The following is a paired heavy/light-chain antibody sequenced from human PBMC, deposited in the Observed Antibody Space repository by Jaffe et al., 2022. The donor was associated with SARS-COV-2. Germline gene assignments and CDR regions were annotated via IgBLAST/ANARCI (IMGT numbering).Light chain of an antibody. CDR3: QSYDRSLVF. V-gene: IGLV1-40*01. CDR1: SSNIGTGYD. J-gene: IGLJ2*01. Sequence: QSVLTQPPSVSGAPGQTVTITCTGDSSNIGTGYDVHWYQQLPGAAPKLLIYNYTNRPPGVPGRFSGSRSGTSASLAISGLQAEDEATYYCQSYDRSLVFFGGGTKLTVL. CDR2: NYT.
Heavy chain of an antibody. D-gene: IGHD6-13*01. J-gene: IGHJ4*02. Sequence: QVHLEQTGAEVRKPGASVKVPCKGSGYTFSNYAMHWVRQAPGQRLEWVGWIDSLTKNTRYSQKLQGRVTITMDTSATTAYLDLNSLRSEDTAVYYCARSFGTTLGAASGYWGQGTLVTVSS. CDR1: GYTFSNYA. CDR3: ARSFGTTLGAASGY. CDR2: IDSLTKNT. V-gene: IGHV1-3*04.